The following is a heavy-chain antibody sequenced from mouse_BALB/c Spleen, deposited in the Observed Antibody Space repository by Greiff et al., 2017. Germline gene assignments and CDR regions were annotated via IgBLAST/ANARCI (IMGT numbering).Heavy chain of an antibody. Sequence: VQLQQSGAELVRPGVSVKISCKGSGYTFTDYAMHWVKQSHAKSLEWIGVISTYYGDASYNQKFKGKATMTVDKSSSTAYMELARLTSEDSAIYYCARGDDGYYTRFAYWGQGTLVTVSA. V-gene: IGHV1S137*01. CDR3: ARGDDGYYTRFAY. J-gene: IGHJ3*01. CDR1: GYTFTDYA. CDR2: ISTYYGDA. D-gene: IGHD2-3*01.